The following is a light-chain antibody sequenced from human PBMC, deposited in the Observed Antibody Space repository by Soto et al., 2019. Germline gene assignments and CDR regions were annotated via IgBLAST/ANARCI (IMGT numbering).Light chain of an antibody. CDR1: SSDVGGYNY. Sequence: SVLTQPASVSGSPGQSITISCTGTSSDVGGYNYVSWYQQHPGKAPKLMIYDVSYRPSGVSNRFSGSKSGDTASLTISGLQAEDEADYYCSSYSNSTTRVFGGGTKPTVL. CDR2: DVS. V-gene: IGLV2-14*03. CDR3: SSYSNSTTRV. J-gene: IGLJ2*01.